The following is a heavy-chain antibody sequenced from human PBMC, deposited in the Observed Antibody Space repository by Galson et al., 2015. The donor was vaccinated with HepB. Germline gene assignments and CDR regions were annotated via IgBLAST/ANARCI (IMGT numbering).Heavy chain of an antibody. CDR2: IYPGDSDT. V-gene: IGHV5-51*01. CDR1: GYIFTTYY. Sequence: QSGAEVKKPGESLKISCKGSGYIFTTYYIGWVRQMPGKGLEWMGIIYPGDSDTKYSPSFQGQVTISADKSISTAYLQWSSLKASDTAMYYCARLETVTTRFDPWGQGTLVTVSS. D-gene: IGHD4-11*01. J-gene: IGHJ5*02. CDR3: ARLETVTTRFDP.